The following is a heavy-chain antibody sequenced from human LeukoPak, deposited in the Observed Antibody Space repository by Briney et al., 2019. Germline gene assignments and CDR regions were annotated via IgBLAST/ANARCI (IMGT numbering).Heavy chain of an antibody. CDR3: ARGFYGDYVSGQCFDY. J-gene: IGHJ4*02. V-gene: IGHV3-23*01. CDR2: VSGNGGNT. CDR1: GLTFSSYA. Sequence: PGGSLRLSCAASGLTFSSYAMSWVRLAPGKGLEWVSTVSGNGGNTYYADSAKGRFTISRDNSKNTLYLQMNSLRAEDTAVYYCARGFYGDYVSGQCFDYWGQGTLVTVSS. D-gene: IGHD4-17*01.